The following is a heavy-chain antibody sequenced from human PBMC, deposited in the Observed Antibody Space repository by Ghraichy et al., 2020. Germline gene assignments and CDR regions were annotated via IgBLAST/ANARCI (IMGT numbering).Heavy chain of an antibody. V-gene: IGHV3-7*03. Sequence: GGSLRLSCAASGFNFTAGWMNWVRQGPGTGLEWVAGIKPDGSETFHVDSVTGRFTISRDNAKNSLYLQMNSLRAEDSAFYYCGRDRAFKCFGRWGRGTLGTVAS. CDR2: IKPDGSET. CDR3: GRDRAFKCFGR. D-gene: IGHD3-3*01. J-gene: IGHJ1*01. CDR1: GFNFTAGW.